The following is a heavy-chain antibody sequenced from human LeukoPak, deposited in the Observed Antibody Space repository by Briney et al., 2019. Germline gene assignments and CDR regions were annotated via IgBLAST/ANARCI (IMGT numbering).Heavy chain of an antibody. Sequence: SETLSLTCTVSGGSISSYYWSCIRQPPGKGLEWIGYISYSGSTNYNPSLESRATISIDTSKNQFSLKLSSVTAADTAVYYCARHWGPYYNILTGSFDIWGLGTMVTVSS. V-gene: IGHV4-59*08. D-gene: IGHD3-9*01. CDR2: ISYSGST. J-gene: IGHJ3*02. CDR1: GGSISSYY. CDR3: ARHWGPYYNILTGSFDI.